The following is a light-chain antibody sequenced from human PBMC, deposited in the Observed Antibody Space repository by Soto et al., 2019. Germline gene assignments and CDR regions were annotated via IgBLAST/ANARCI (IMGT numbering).Light chain of an antibody. CDR3: QQYNSYPWT. CDR2: KAS. V-gene: IGKV1-5*03. J-gene: IGKJ1*01. CDR1: QSISSW. Sequence: DIQMTQSPSTLSASVGDRVTITCRASQSISSWLAWYQQKPGKAPKLLIYKASILESGVPSRFRGSRFWTEFNLTISCLQPDDFSTYYCQQYNSYPWTFGQGTKVEIK.